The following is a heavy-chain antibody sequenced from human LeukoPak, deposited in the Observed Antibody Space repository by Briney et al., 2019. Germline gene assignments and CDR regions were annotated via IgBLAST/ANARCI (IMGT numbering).Heavy chain of an antibody. CDR3: ATDGDEAREVAFDI. CDR1: GYTLTELS. D-gene: IGHD7-27*01. Sequence: ASVKVSCKVSGYTLTELSMHWVRQAPGKGLEWMGGFDPEDGETIYAQKFQGRVTMTEDTSTDTAYMELSSLRSEDTAVYYCATDGDEAREVAFDIWGQGTMVTVSS. V-gene: IGHV1-24*01. J-gene: IGHJ3*02. CDR2: FDPEDGET.